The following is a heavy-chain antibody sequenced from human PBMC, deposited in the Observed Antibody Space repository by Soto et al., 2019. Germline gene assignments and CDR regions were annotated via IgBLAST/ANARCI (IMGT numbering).Heavy chain of an antibody. CDR1: GGSISSYY. J-gene: IGHJ4*02. Sequence: PSETLSLTCTVSGGSISSYYWSWIRQPPGKGLEWIGYIYYSGSTNYNPSLKSRVTISVDTSKNQFSLKLSSVTAADTAVYYCARHGGPYCGGDCLTFDYWGQGTLVTVSS. CDR2: IYYSGST. CDR3: ARHGGPYCGGDCLTFDY. V-gene: IGHV4-59*08. D-gene: IGHD2-21*01.